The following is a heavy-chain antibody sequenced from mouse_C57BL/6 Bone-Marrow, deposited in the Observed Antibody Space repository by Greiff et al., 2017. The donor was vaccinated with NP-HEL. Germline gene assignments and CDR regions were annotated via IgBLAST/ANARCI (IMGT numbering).Heavy chain of an antibody. CDR3: TIGDYYGSSYRYYAMDY. Sequence: QVQLQQSGAELVRPGASVTLSCKASGYTFTDYEMHWVKQTPVHGLEWLGAIDPETGGTAYNQKFKGKAILTADKSSSTAYMELRSLTSEDSAVYYCTIGDYYGSSYRYYAMDYWGQGTSVTVSS. CDR2: IDPETGGT. J-gene: IGHJ4*01. D-gene: IGHD1-1*01. CDR1: GYTFTDYE. V-gene: IGHV1-15*01.